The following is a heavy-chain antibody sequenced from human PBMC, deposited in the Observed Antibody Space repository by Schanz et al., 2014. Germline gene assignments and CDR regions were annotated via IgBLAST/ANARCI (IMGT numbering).Heavy chain of an antibody. Sequence: EVQLVESGGGLVKPGGSLRLSCAASGFTFNNFNMNWVPQAPGKGLEWVSSISSSGSSIYYADSVKGRFTISRDNANNTLFLRMNSLRAEDTAVYYCASDYNYFETEAPWGQGTLVTVSS. CDR2: ISSSGSSI. CDR1: GFTFNNFN. V-gene: IGHV3-21*06. J-gene: IGHJ5*02. D-gene: IGHD3-16*01. CDR3: ASDYNYFETEAP.